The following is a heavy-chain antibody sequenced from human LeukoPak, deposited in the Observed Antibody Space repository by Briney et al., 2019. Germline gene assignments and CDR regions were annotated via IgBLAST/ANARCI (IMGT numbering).Heavy chain of an antibody. CDR2: IYYSGST. V-gene: IGHV4-59*01. CDR1: GDSFRSYY. Sequence: SETLSLTCTVSGDSFRSYYWIWIRQPPGKGLEWIGYIYYSGSTNYNPSLKSRVTISVDTSKNQFSLKLNSVTAADTAVYYCARGRNLEWFDYWGQGTLVTVSS. CDR3: ARGRNLEWFDY. J-gene: IGHJ5*01. D-gene: IGHD3-3*01.